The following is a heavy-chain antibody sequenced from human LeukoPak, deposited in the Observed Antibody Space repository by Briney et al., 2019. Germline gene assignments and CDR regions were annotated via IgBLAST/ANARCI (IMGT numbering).Heavy chain of an antibody. J-gene: IGHJ3*02. V-gene: IGHV3-30*18. CDR3: AKGEFVYYDSSGYSASLAPDTFDI. Sequence: PGGSLRLSCAASGFTFSSYGMHWVRQAPGKGLEWVAVISYDGSNKYYADSVKGRFTISSDNSKNTLYLQMNSLRAEDTAVYYCAKGEFVYYDSSGYSASLAPDTFDIWGQGTMVTVSS. D-gene: IGHD3-22*01. CDR1: GFTFSSYG. CDR2: ISYDGSNK.